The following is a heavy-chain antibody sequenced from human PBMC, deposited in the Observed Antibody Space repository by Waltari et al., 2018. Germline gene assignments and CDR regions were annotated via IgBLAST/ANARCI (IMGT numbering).Heavy chain of an antibody. CDR3: ARERRGYYAEY. Sequence: VQLVESGGGLVQPGGSLRLSCAASGFTFSDYAMHWVRQAPGKGLECVKRITYDGSSKYYADSGKVRFTISRDDSKNTLQWQMNSLRDEDTAIYYCARERRGYYAEYWGQGTLVTVSS. CDR1: GFTFSDYA. J-gene: IGHJ4*02. V-gene: IGHV3-30*02. CDR2: ITYDGSSK.